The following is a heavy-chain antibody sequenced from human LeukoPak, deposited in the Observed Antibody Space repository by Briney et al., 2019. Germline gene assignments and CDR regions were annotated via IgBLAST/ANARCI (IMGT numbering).Heavy chain of an antibody. Sequence: PGGSLRLSCAASGFTFSSYDMHWVRQGTGKGLEWVSAISSAGDTYYPESVKGRFTISRESAKNSLYLQMNSLRAGDTAVYYCARGTYDYASGTYYPPDYWGQGTLVTVSS. CDR2: ISSAGDT. D-gene: IGHD3-10*01. CDR3: ARGTYDYASGTYYPPDY. V-gene: IGHV3-13*01. J-gene: IGHJ4*02. CDR1: GFTFSSYD.